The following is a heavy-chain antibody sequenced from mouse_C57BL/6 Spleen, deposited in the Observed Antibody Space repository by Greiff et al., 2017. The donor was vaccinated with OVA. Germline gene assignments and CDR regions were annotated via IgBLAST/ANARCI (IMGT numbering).Heavy chain of an antibody. Sequence: EVQVVESGGDLVKPGGSLKLSCAASGFTFSSYGMSWVRQTPDKRLEWVATISSGGSYTYYPDSVKGRFTISRDNAKNTLYLQMSSLKSEDTAMYYCADYGSSPLFAYWGQGTLVTVSA. CDR3: ADYGSSPLFAY. D-gene: IGHD1-1*01. CDR2: ISSGGSYT. J-gene: IGHJ3*01. CDR1: GFTFSSYG. V-gene: IGHV5-6*01.